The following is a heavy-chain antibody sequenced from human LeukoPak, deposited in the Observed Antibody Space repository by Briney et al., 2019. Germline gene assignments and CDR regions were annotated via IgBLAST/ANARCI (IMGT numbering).Heavy chain of an antibody. Sequence: SETLSLTCTVSGYSISSGYYWGWIRQSPGKGLEWIGYIDHTGSTNYNPSLNSRVTISRDTSTNHFSLKLSSVTAADTAVYFCARGRVSSSSWQSVYYYYLYMDVWGKGSTVTVSS. CDR1: GYSISSGYY. CDR2: IDHTGST. J-gene: IGHJ6*03. D-gene: IGHD6-13*01. CDR3: ARGRVSSSSWQSVYYYYLYMDV. V-gene: IGHV4-61*03.